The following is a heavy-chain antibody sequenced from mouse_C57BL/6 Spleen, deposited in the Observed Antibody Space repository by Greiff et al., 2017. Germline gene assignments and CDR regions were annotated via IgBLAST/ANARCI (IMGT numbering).Heavy chain of an antibody. Sequence: VQLQQSGAELVRPGTSVKMSCKASGYTFTNYWLGWAKQRPGHGLEWIGDIYPGGGYTNYNEQFKGKATLTADKSSSKAYMQVSSLTSEDSAIYYCARGGLRRPLFDYWGQGTTLTVSS. CDR3: ARGGLRRPLFDY. J-gene: IGHJ2*01. V-gene: IGHV1-63*01. CDR2: IYPGGGYT. CDR1: GYTFTNYW. D-gene: IGHD2-4*01.